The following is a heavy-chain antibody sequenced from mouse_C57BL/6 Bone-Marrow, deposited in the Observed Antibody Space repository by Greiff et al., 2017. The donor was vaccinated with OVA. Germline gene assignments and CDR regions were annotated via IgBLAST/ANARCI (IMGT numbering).Heavy chain of an antibody. CDR3: ARDSSGYWFAY. V-gene: IGHV5-12*01. CDR1: GFTFSDYY. CDR2: ISNGGGST. D-gene: IGHD3-2*02. Sequence: EVKLMESGGGLVQPGGSLKLSCAASGFTFSDYYMYWVRQTPEKRLEWVAYISNGGGSTYYPDTVKGRFTISRDNAKNTLYLQMSRLKSEDTAMYYCARDSSGYWFAYWGQGTLVTVSA. J-gene: IGHJ3*01.